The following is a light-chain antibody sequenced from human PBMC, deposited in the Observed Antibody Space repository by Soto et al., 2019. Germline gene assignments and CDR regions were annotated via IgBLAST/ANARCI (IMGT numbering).Light chain of an antibody. CDR2: GAS. CDR1: QSVRSN. J-gene: IGKJ5*01. Sequence: EIVMTQSPATLSVSPGERATLSCRASQSVRSNLAWYQQKPGQAPRLLMYGASTRATGVPARFSGSGSETEFSLTISSLQSEDFAVYHCQQYNEWPPTFGQGTRLEIK. CDR3: QQYNEWPPT. V-gene: IGKV3-15*01.